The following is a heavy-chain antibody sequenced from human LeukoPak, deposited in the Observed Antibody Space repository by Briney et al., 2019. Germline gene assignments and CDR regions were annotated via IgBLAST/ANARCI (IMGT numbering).Heavy chain of an antibody. CDR3: ARGRRSSSWYYFDY. Sequence: GASVKVSCKASGGTFSSYAIRRVRQAPGQGLEYMGGIIPIFGSANNTRNLQGRVTITADKSTSTAYMELSSLRSEDTAVYYCARGRRSSSWYYFDYWGQGTLVTVSS. J-gene: IGHJ4*02. CDR1: GGTFSSYA. CDR2: IIPIFGSA. V-gene: IGHV1-69*06. D-gene: IGHD6-13*01.